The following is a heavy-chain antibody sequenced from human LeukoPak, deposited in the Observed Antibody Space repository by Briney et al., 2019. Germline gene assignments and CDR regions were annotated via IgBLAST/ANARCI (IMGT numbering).Heavy chain of an antibody. CDR1: GFTFSGNW. Sequence: GGSLRLSCAASGFTFSGNWMSWVRQAPGKGLEWVANIKQDGSEKYYVDSVKGRFTISRDNAKNSLYLEMNSLRAEDTAVYYRARDFDWGQGTLVTVSS. V-gene: IGHV3-7*01. CDR2: IKQDGSEK. J-gene: IGHJ4*02. CDR3: ARDFD.